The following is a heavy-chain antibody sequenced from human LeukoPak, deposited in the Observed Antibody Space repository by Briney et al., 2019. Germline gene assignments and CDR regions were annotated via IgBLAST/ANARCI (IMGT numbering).Heavy chain of an antibody. J-gene: IGHJ4*02. V-gene: IGHV5-51*01. CDR2: IHPGDSDT. Sequence: GEALKISCKGSGYSFTNFWIGWVRQMPGKGLEWMGIIHPGDSDTRYSPSLQGQVTISADKSISTAYLQWNSLKASDTAMYYCARRSGSYFDYWGQGTLVTVSS. D-gene: IGHD1-26*01. CDR3: ARRSGSYFDY. CDR1: GYSFTNFW.